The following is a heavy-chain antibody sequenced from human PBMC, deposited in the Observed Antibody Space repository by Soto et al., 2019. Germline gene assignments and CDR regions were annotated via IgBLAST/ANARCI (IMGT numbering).Heavy chain of an antibody. CDR3: ARDSGGTYYYGSGSTSPLFDY. D-gene: IGHD3-10*01. CDR2: ISSSSSYI. Sequence: GGSLRLSCAASGFTFSSYSMNWVRQAPGKGLEWVSSISSSSSYIYYAGSVKGRFTISRDNAKNSLYLQMNSLRAEDTAVYYCARDSGGTYYYGSGSTSPLFDYWGQGTLVTVSS. V-gene: IGHV3-21*01. CDR1: GFTFSSYS. J-gene: IGHJ4*02.